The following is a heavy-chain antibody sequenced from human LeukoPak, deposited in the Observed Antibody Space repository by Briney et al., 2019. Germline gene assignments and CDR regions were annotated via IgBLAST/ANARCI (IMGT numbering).Heavy chain of an antibody. D-gene: IGHD1-26*01. CDR1: GGSISSSSYY. CDR3: ARPLWEELAFFDY. J-gene: IGHJ4*02. V-gene: IGHV4-39*01. Sequence: NPSETLSLTCTVSGGSISSSSYYWGWIRQPPGKGLEWIGSIYYSGSTYYNPSLKSRVTISVDTSKNQFSLKLSSVTAADTAVYYCARPLWEELAFFDYWGQGTLVTVSS. CDR2: IYYSGST.